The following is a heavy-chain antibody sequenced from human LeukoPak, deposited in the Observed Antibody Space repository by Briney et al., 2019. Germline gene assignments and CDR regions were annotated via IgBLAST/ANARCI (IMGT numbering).Heavy chain of an antibody. CDR1: GGSITSGDYW. CDR3: AGDKWVKAGNTWLHYGMDV. J-gene: IGHJ6*02. Sequence: KTSQTLSLTCSVSGGSITSGDYWWTWIRQPPGKGLEWIGYSYYSESAHYNPSLENRLSISVDTSKNQFSLRLSAVTAADTAVYYCAGDKWVKAGNTWLHYGMDVWGQGTTVTVSS. CDR2: SYYSESA. D-gene: IGHD1-26*01. V-gene: IGHV4-30-4*01.